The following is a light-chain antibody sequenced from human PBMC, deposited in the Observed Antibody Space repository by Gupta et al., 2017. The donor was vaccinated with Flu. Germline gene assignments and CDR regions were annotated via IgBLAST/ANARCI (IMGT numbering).Light chain of an antibody. CDR3: QQEDSTSYT. Sequence: DIVMTQSPDSLAVSLGERATINCKSSQSVLYSSNNKNYLAWYQQKPGQPPKLLIYWASTRESGVPDRFSGRGSGTDFTLTISSLQAEDVAVYYCQQEDSTSYTFGQGTKMDIK. J-gene: IGKJ2*01. CDR1: QSVLYSSNNKNY. V-gene: IGKV4-1*01. CDR2: WAS.